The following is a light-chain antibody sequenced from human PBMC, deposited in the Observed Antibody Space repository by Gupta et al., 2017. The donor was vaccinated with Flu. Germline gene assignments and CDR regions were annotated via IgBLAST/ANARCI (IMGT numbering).Light chain of an antibody. CDR2: GAS. CDR3: QQYASSPFT. Sequence: IVLTQSAVTLSLSQGERASHSCRSIQEIDNYLAWYQQKPGQAPRLLMYGASISATGIPDRFSGDGSRTDFTLTISRLEPDDFAIYYCQQYASSPFTFGQGTNLEI. J-gene: IGKJ2*01. CDR1: QEIDNY. V-gene: IGKV3-20*01.